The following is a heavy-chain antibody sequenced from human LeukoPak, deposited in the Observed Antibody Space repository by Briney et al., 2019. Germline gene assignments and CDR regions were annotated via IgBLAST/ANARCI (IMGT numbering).Heavy chain of an antibody. Sequence: SVKVSCKASGGTFSSYAISWVRQAPGQGLEWMGGIIPIFGTANYAQKFQGRVTITADKSTRTAYMELSSLRSEDTAVYYCARAGEGYYDTPFDYWGQGTLVTVSS. CDR1: GGTFSSYA. CDR3: ARAGEGYYDTPFDY. V-gene: IGHV1-69*06. CDR2: IIPIFGTA. J-gene: IGHJ4*02. D-gene: IGHD3-22*01.